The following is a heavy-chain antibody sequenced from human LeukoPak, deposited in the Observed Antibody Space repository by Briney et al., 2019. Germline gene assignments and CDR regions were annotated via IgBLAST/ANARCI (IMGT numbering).Heavy chain of an antibody. V-gene: IGHV1-18*01. CDR1: GYTFTSYG. Sequence: PGASVKVSCKASGYTFTSYGISWVRQAPGQGLEWMGWISAYNGNTNYAQKLQGRVTMTTDTSTSTAYMELRSLRSDDTAVYYCARGGRSSSYSPFVNWFDPWGQGTLVTVSS. J-gene: IGHJ5*02. CDR2: ISAYNGNT. CDR3: ARGGRSSSYSPFVNWFDP. D-gene: IGHD6-6*01.